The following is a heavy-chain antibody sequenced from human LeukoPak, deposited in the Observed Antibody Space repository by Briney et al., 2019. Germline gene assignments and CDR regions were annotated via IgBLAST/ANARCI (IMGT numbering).Heavy chain of an antibody. CDR1: GYTFTSYG. V-gene: IGHV1-18*01. D-gene: IGHD5-12*01. J-gene: IGHJ6*03. Sequence: ASVKVSCKASGYTFTSYGISWVRQAPGQGLEWMGWIGAYNGNTNYAQKLQGRVTMTTDTSTSTAYMELRSLRSDDTAVYYCARDRGSGYLEGPYTDVWGKGTTVTVSS. CDR2: IGAYNGNT. CDR3: ARDRGSGYLEGPYTDV.